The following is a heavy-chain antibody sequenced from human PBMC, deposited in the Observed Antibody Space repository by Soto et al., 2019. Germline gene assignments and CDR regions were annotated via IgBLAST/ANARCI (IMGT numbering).Heavy chain of an antibody. CDR1: GFTFSNYA. Sequence: QVHLVESGGGVVQPGRSLRLSCAASGFTFSNYAMHWVRQAPGKGLEWVAVISYDGSDKYNANSVKGRFTISRDNSKNTLHLQMNSLRAEDTAVYYCARDTGPNGYNYYYFGMDVWGQGTTVTVSS. CDR3: ARDTGPNGYNYYYFGMDV. D-gene: IGHD5-18*01. J-gene: IGHJ6*02. V-gene: IGHV3-30-3*01. CDR2: ISYDGSDK.